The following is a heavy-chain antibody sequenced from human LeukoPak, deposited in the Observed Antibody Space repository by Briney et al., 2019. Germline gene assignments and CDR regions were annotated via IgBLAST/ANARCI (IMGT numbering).Heavy chain of an antibody. CDR2: IYYSGST. D-gene: IGHD3-22*01. J-gene: IGHJ3*02. Sequence: SETLSLTCTVSGGSISSSSYYWGWIRQPPGKGLEWIGSIYYSGSTYHNPSLKSRVTISVDTSKNQLSLKLSSVTAADTAVYYCARVLHYYDTQDAFDIWGQGTMVTVSS. CDR3: ARVLHYYDTQDAFDI. CDR1: GGSISSSSYY. V-gene: IGHV4-39*07.